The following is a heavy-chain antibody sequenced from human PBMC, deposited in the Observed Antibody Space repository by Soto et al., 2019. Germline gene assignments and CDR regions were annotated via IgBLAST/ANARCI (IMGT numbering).Heavy chain of an antibody. CDR2: INHSGST. J-gene: IGHJ2*01. CDR3: ARGPHSSSWYWYFDL. CDR1: GGSFSGYY. Sequence: QVQLQQWGAGLLKPSETLSLTCAVYGGSFSGYYWSWIRQPPGKGLEWIGEINHSGSTNYNPSLKSRVTISVDTSKNQFSLKLSSVTAADTAVYYCARGPHSSSWYWYFDLWGRGTLVTVSS. D-gene: IGHD6-13*01. V-gene: IGHV4-34*01.